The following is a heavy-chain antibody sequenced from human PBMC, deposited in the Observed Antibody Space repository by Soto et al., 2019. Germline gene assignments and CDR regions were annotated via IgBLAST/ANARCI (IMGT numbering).Heavy chain of an antibody. Sequence: SETLSLTCVVSGGSFSTYYYNWIRQPPGKGLEWIGEINHSGSNNYSPSLKSRVTMSLDTSKNQFSLKLTSVTAADTAVYYCARGGSNDWQVAFDIWGQGTMVTVSS. D-gene: IGHD3-9*01. J-gene: IGHJ3*02. V-gene: IGHV4-34*01. CDR3: ARGGSNDWQVAFDI. CDR1: GGSFSTYY. CDR2: INHSGSN.